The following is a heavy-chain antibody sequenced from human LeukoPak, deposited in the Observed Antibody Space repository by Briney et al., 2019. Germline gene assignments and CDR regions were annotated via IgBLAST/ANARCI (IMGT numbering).Heavy chain of an antibody. Sequence: SVKVSCKASGFTFTSSAMQWVRQARGQGLEWIGWIVVGSGNTNYAQKFQERVTITRDMSTSTAYMELSSLRSEDTAVYYCAALPTTVTRPDNWFDPWGQGTLVTVSS. D-gene: IGHD4-17*01. J-gene: IGHJ5*02. V-gene: IGHV1-58*02. CDR3: AALPTTVTRPDNWFDP. CDR2: IVVGSGNT. CDR1: GFTFTSSA.